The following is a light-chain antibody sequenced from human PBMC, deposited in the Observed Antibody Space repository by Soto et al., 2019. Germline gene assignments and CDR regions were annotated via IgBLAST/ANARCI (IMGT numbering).Light chain of an antibody. Sequence: DIPMTQSPSSLSASIGDRVTITCRASEGISSYLAWIQHKPGKAPKSLIFGTSYLQSGVPSRFSGSRSGTEFTLTISSLQPEDFATYYCQQYNSYPYTFGQGTKLEIK. V-gene: IGKV1-16*01. CDR3: QQYNSYPYT. CDR2: GTS. J-gene: IGKJ2*01. CDR1: EGISSY.